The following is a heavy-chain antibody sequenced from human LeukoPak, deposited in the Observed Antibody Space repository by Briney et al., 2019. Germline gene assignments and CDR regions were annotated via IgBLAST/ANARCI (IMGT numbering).Heavy chain of an antibody. CDR1: GGSFSGYY. Sequence: PSETLSLTCAVYGGSFSGYYWSWIRQPPGKGLEWIGEINHSGSTNYNPSLKSRVTISVDTSKNQFSLKLSSVTAADTAVYYCARDGRPTGIFHSSSSSSLYPVPYDWGQGTLVTVSS. J-gene: IGHJ4*02. D-gene: IGHD6-6*01. V-gene: IGHV4-34*01. CDR3: ARDGRPTGIFHSSSSSSLYPVPYD. CDR2: INHSGST.